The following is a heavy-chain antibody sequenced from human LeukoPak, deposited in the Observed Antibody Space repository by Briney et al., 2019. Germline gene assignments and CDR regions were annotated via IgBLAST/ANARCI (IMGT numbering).Heavy chain of an antibody. CDR3: AKDIGSVLRFLEWLPSSIYGMDV. Sequence: GGSLRLSCAASGFTFSSYAMSWVRQAPGKGLEWAAVISYDGSNKYYADSVKGRFTISRDNSKNTLYLQMNSLRAEDTAVYYCAKDIGSVLRFLEWLPSSIYGMDVWGQGTTVTASS. J-gene: IGHJ6*02. D-gene: IGHD3-3*01. CDR1: GFTFSSYA. CDR2: ISYDGSNK. V-gene: IGHV3-30*18.